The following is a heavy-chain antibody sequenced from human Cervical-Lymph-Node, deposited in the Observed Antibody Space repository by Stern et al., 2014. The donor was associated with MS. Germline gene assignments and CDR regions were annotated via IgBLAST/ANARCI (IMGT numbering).Heavy chain of an antibody. J-gene: IGHJ5*02. Sequence: VQLVESGGGVVQPGRSLRLSCAASGFTFSVYGMHWVRQAPGKGLEWVALISYDGSNKSYADSVKGRFTISRDNSKDTLYLQMNSLRSEDTAVYYCTKRESDFRSGGFDPWGQGTLVTVSS. CDR3: TKRESDFRSGGFDP. V-gene: IGHV3-30*18. D-gene: IGHD3-3*01. CDR1: GFTFSVYG. CDR2: ISYDGSNK.